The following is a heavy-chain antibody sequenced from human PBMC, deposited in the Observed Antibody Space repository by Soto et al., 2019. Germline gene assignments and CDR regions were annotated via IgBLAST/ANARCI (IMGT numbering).Heavy chain of an antibody. D-gene: IGHD6-13*01. CDR1: GGTFSSYA. V-gene: IGHV1-69*13. CDR2: IIPIFGTA. J-gene: IGHJ4*02. CDR3: ALDRIAPYVFDY. Sequence: ASVKVSCKASGGTFSSYAISWVRQAPGQGLEWMGGIIPIFGTANYAQKFQGRVTITADESTSTAYMELSSLRSEDTAVYYCALDRIAPYVFDYWGQGTLVTVSS.